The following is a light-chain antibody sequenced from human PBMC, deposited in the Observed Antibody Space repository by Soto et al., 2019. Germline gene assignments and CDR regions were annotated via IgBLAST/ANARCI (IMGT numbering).Light chain of an antibody. CDR3: QFYNSYSRT. J-gene: IGKJ1*01. CDR2: KAS. CDR1: QSIGDS. V-gene: IGKV1-5*03. Sequence: DIQMTQSPSTLSASLGDRVTITCRASQSIGDSLAWYQQRPGKAPNLLIYKASTLEGGVPSRFSGSGSGTQFTLTITSLQPDDFATYYFQFYNSYSRTFGQGTKVEVK.